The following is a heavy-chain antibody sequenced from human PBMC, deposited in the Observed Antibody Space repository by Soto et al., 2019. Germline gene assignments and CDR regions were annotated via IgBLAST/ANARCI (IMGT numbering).Heavy chain of an antibody. CDR1: GGSISSGGYS. CDR3: ASDVAGYCSGGSCATEAGY. V-gene: IGHV4-30-2*01. J-gene: IGHJ4*02. Sequence: SETLSLTCAVSGGSISSGGYSWSWIRQPPGKGLEWIGYIYHSGSTYYNPSLKSRVTISVDRSKNQFSLKLSSVTAADTAVYYCASDVAGYCSGGSCATEAGYWGQGTLVTVSS. D-gene: IGHD2-15*01. CDR2: IYHSGST.